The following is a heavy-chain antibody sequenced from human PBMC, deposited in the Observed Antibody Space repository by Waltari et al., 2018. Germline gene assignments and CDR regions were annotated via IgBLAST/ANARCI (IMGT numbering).Heavy chain of an antibody. CDR1: GFAFRYSA. CDR2: ISHTSKTI. V-gene: IGHV3-48*01. CDR3: AKSSGFYLRSDTFDM. Sequence: EVQLMQSGGGLVQPGGSLTLSCTASGFAFRYSAMNWVRQAPGRGLEWLSYISHTSKTIYYADSVKGRLTVSRDNAKNSLYLQMNSLSAEDTAVYFCAKSSGFYLRSDTFDMWGQGTRVTVSS. D-gene: IGHD3-3*01. J-gene: IGHJ3*02.